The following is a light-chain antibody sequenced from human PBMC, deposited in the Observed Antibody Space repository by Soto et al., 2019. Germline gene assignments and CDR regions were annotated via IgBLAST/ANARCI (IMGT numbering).Light chain of an antibody. CDR1: SSDVGGYNY. CDR2: DVS. J-gene: IGLJ1*01. CDR3: SSYTSSSTPLYV. Sequence: QSALTQPASVSGSPGQSITISCTGTSSDVGGYNYVSWYQQHPGKAPKLMIYDVSNRPSGVSNRFSGSKSGNTDSLTISGLQAEDEADYYCSSYTSSSTPLYVFGTGTKLTVL. V-gene: IGLV2-14*01.